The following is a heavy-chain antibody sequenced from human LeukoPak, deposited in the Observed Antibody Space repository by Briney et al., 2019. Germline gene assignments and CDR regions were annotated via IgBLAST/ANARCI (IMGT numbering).Heavy chain of an antibody. Sequence: SETLSLTCTVSGGSISSYYWSWIRQPPGKGLEWLGYIYYSGSTNYNPSLKSRVTISVDTSKNQFSLKLSSVTAADTAVYYCALYNWNLSYYMDVWGKGTTVTVSS. D-gene: IGHD1-20*01. CDR3: ALYNWNLSYYMDV. CDR2: IYYSGST. J-gene: IGHJ6*03. CDR1: GGSISSYY. V-gene: IGHV4-59*01.